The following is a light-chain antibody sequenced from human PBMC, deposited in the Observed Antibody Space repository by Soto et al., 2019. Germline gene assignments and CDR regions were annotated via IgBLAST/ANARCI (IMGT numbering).Light chain of an antibody. CDR3: ATWDSSLSGGV. CDR1: SSNIENNY. V-gene: IGLV1-51*02. Sequence: QSVLTQPPSVSAAPGQRVTISCSGSSSNIENNYVSWYRQLPGTAPKLLIYENNKRPSGIPDRFSGSKSGTSATLGITGLETVDEADYYCATWDSSLSGGVFGTGTKVTVL. CDR2: ENN. J-gene: IGLJ1*01.